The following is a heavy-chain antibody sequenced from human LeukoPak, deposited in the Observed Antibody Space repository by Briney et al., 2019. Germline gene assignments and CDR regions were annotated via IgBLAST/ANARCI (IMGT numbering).Heavy chain of an antibody. J-gene: IGHJ3*01. CDR3: ARDHHRRLYDSQARDTFDF. V-gene: IGHV3-48*01. CDR1: GFIFSTYS. CDR2: ISSSSTTI. Sequence: GGSLRLSCQASGFIFSTYSMNWVRQAPGKGLEWVSYISSSSTTICYADSVKGRFTISRDNAKNSLYLQMNSLRAEDTAVYYCARDHHRRLYDSQARDTFDFWGQGTMVTVSS. D-gene: IGHD3-22*01.